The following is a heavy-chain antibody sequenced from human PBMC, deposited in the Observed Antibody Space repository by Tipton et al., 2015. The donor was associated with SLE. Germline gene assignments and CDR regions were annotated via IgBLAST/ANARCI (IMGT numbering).Heavy chain of an antibody. Sequence: LRLSCTVSGGSISSYYWSWIRQPPGKGLEWIGYIYYSGSTNYNPSLKSRVTISVDTSKNQFSLKLSSVTAADTAVYYCARVRGRGYFQHWGQGSLVTVSS. J-gene: IGHJ1*01. D-gene: IGHD3-10*01. CDR1: GGSISSYY. CDR3: ARVRGRGYFQH. CDR2: IYYSGST. V-gene: IGHV4-59*01.